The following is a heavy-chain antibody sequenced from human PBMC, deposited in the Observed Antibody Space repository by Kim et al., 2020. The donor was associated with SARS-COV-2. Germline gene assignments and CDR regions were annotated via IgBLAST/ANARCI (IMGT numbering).Heavy chain of an antibody. J-gene: IGHJ5*02. Sequence: GGSLRLSCAASGFTFSSYAMHWVRQAPGKGLEWVAVISYDGSNKYYADSVKGRFTISRDNSKNTLYLQMNSLRAEDTAVYYCARDRLSLRNWNYPFDPWGQGTLVTVSS. V-gene: IGHV3-30-3*01. CDR2: ISYDGSNK. CDR3: ARDRLSLRNWNYPFDP. D-gene: IGHD1-7*01. CDR1: GFTFSSYA.